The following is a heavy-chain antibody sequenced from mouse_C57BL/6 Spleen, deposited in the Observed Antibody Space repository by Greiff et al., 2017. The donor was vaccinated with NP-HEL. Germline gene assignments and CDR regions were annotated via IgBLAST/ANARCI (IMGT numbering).Heavy chain of an antibody. Sequence: QVQLKESGPELVKPGASVKISCKASGYAFSSSWMNWVKQRPGKGLEWIGRIYPGDGDTNYNGKFKGKDTLTADKSSSTAYMQLSSLTSEDSAVYFCAEPYAMDYWGQGTSVTVSS. CDR1: GYAFSSSW. V-gene: IGHV1-82*01. J-gene: IGHJ4*01. CDR2: IYPGDGDT. CDR3: AEPYAMDY.